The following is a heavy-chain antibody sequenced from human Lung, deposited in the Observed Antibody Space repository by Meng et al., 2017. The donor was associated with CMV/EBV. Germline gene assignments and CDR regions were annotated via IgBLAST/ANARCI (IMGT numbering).Heavy chain of an antibody. CDR2: IDDSGST. CDR1: GVSISSNIR. D-gene: IGHD1-26*01. J-gene: IGHJ4*02. Sequence: VPLKGWGPGMVKPSGTLSLTCGVSGVSISSNIRWTWVRHPPGKGLEWIGDIDDSGSTNYNPSLNSRISISLDKSKNHFSLKVNSVTAADTAVYYCARGKQDAWELLAYWGQGALVTVSS. CDR3: ARGKQDAWELLAY. V-gene: IGHV4-4*02.